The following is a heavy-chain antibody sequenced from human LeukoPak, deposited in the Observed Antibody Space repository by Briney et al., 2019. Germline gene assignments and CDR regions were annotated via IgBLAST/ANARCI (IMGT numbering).Heavy chain of an antibody. CDR1: GFTFSDHY. CDR2: TRNKANHYTT. D-gene: IGHD4-23*01. Sequence: GVSLRLSCAASGFTFSDHYMDWVRQAPGKGLEWVGRTRNKANHYTTEYAASVKGRFIISRDDSENSMYLQMKSLKTEDTAVYYCAGGLYGGLLHYWGQGALVTVSS. CDR3: AGGLYGGLLHY. V-gene: IGHV3-72*01. J-gene: IGHJ4*02.